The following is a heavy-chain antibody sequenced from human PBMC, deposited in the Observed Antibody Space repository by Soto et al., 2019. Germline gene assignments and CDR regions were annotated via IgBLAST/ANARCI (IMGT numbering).Heavy chain of an antibody. CDR2: ISWNSGSI. CDR3: AKDMLDP. J-gene: IGHJ5*02. Sequence: GGSLRLSCAASGFTFDDYAMHWVRQAPGKGLEWVSGISWNSGSIGYADSVKGRFTISRDNAKNSLYLQMNSLRAEDTVLYYCAKDMLDPWGQGTLVTVSS. V-gene: IGHV3-9*01. CDR1: GFTFDDYA.